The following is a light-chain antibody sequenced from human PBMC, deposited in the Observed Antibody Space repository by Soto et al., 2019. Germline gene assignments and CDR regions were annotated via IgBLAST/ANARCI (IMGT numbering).Light chain of an antibody. J-gene: IGKJ1*01. V-gene: IGKV3-20*01. CDR1: QSVSNNY. Sequence: EIVLTQSPGTLSLSPGERATLSFRASQSVSNNYLAWYQQKPGQAPRLLNYGASNRATGIPDRFSGSGSGTDFTLTISRLEPEDFAVYYCQQYGSSGTFGQGTKVDIK. CDR2: GAS. CDR3: QQYGSSGT.